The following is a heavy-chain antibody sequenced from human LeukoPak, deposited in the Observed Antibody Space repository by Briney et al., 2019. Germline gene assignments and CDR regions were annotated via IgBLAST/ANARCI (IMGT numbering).Heavy chain of an antibody. CDR2: INPNDGST. D-gene: IGHD3-10*01. V-gene: IGHV1-46*01. CDR1: GYTFTSSY. CDR3: AKAVGDDYGYRYYFDY. Sequence: ASVKVSCKASGYTFTSSYVHWVRQTPGQGLEWMGLINPNDGSTSYTEEFQGRVAMTRDTSTSTIYVELSSLRSEDTAVYYCAKAVGDDYGYRYYFDYLGQGTLVTVSS. J-gene: IGHJ4*02.